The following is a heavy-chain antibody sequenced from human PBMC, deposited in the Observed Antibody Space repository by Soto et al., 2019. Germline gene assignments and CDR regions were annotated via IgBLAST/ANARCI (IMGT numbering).Heavy chain of an antibody. CDR1: GGSISSGDYY. D-gene: IGHD2-15*01. J-gene: IGHJ5*02. Sequence: SETLSLTCPVSGGSISSGDYYWSWIRQPPGKGLEWIGYIYYSGSTYYNPSLKSRVTISVDTSKNQLSLKLSSVTAEDTAVYYCARESVDYGGSSALDPWGQGTLVNVSS. CDR2: IYYSGST. V-gene: IGHV4-30-4*01. CDR3: ARESVDYGGSSALDP.